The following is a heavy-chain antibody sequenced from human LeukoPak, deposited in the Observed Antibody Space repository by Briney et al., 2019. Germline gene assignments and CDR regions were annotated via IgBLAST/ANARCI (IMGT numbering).Heavy chain of an antibody. CDR2: IKTKNDGGPT. CDR3: TTSYYDSSGYTL. CDR1: GFTFSNAW. Sequence: SGGSLRLSCAASGFTFSNAWMSWVRQAPGKGLEWVGRIKTKNDGGPTDYPAPVKGRFTISRDDSKNMLYLQMNSLKTEDTAVYYCTTSYYDSSGYTLWGQGTLVTVSS. V-gene: IGHV3-15*01. D-gene: IGHD3-22*01. J-gene: IGHJ4*02.